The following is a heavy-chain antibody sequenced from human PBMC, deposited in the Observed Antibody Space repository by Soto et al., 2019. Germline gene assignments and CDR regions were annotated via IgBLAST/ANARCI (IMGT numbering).Heavy chain of an antibody. Sequence: EVQLLESGGGLVQPGGSLRLSCAASGFTFSSYAMSWVRQAPGKGLEWVSAISGSGGSTYYADSVKGRFTISRDNSKNTLYLQMNSLRAEDTAVYYCAKIGNGEDDIVLMEGLFWFDPWGQGTLVTVSS. D-gene: IGHD2-8*01. J-gene: IGHJ5*02. CDR2: ISGSGGST. CDR1: GFTFSSYA. CDR3: AKIGNGEDDIVLMEGLFWFDP. V-gene: IGHV3-23*01.